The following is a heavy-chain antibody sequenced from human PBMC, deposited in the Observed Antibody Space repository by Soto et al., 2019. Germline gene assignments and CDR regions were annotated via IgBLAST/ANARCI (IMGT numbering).Heavy chain of an antibody. CDR1: GFTFDDYA. CDR3: AKILEDLGELPLYAFDI. J-gene: IGHJ3*02. V-gene: IGHV3-9*01. Sequence: GGSLRLSCAASGFTFDDYAMHWVRQAPGKGLEWVSGISWNSGSIGYADSVKGRFTISRDNAKNSLYLQMNSPRAEDTALYYCAKILEDLGELPLYAFDIWGQGTMVTVSS. D-gene: IGHD3-16*01. CDR2: ISWNSGSI.